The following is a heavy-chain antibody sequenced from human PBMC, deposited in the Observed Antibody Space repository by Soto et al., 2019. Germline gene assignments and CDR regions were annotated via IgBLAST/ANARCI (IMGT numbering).Heavy chain of an antibody. D-gene: IGHD3-10*01. J-gene: IGHJ3*02. V-gene: IGHV3-21*01. CDR2: ISSSSSYI. CDR1: GFTFSSYS. CDR3: ARVAPPTMVRGVITKGDAFDI. Sequence: GGSLRLSCAASGFTFSSYSMNWVRQAPGKGLEWVSSISSSSSYIYYADSVKGRFTISRDNAKNSLYLQMNSLRAEDTAVYYCARVAPPTMVRGVITKGDAFDIWGQGTMVTV.